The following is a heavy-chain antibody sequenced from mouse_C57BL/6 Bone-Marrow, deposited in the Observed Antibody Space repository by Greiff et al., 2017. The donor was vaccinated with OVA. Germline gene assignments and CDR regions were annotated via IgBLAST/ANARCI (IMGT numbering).Heavy chain of an antibody. CDR1: GFSFNTYA. Sequence: GGGLVQPKGSLKLSCAASGFSFNTYAMNWVRQAPGKGLEWVARIRSKSNNYATYYADSVKDRFTISRDDSESMLYLQMNNLKTEDTAMYYCVSEGYPYAMDYWGQGTSVTVSS. J-gene: IGHJ4*01. D-gene: IGHD2-2*01. CDR3: VSEGYPYAMDY. CDR2: IRSKSNNYAT. V-gene: IGHV10-1*01.